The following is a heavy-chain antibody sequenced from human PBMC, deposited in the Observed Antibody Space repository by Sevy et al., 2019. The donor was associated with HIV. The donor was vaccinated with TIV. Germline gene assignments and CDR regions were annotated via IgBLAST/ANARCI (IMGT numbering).Heavy chain of an antibody. V-gene: IGHV3-7*01. CDR3: ASSTTVVRQFYYYYYYMDV. CDR1: GFTFSSYW. J-gene: IGHJ6*03. CDR2: IKQDGSEK. Sequence: GGSLRLSCAASGFTFSSYWMSWVRQAPGKGLEWVANIKQDGSEKYYVDSLKGRFTISRDNAKNSLYLQMNSLRAEDTAVYYCASSTTVVRQFYYYYYYMDVWGKGTTVTVSS. D-gene: IGHD4-17*01.